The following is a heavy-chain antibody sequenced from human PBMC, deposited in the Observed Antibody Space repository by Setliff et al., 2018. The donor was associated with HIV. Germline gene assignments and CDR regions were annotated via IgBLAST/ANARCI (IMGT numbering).Heavy chain of an antibody. CDR2: IYSSGST. V-gene: IGHV4-61*05. Sequence: SETLSLTCTVSAGSIGSSTYYWSWIRQPPGKGLEWIGFIYSSGSTNYNPSLKSRVTISVDTSKNQFSLKLNSVTAADTAVYYCARNVGGLRSAVNWFDPWGQGTLVTVSS. CDR3: ARNVGGLRSAVNWFDP. J-gene: IGHJ5*02. CDR1: AGSIGSSTYY. D-gene: IGHD4-17*01.